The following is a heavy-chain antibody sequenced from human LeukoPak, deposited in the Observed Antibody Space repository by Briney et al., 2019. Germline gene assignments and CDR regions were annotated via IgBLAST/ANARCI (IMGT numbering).Heavy chain of an antibody. CDR2: IYYSGST. D-gene: IGHD2/OR15-2a*01. CDR1: GGSISSGDYY. J-gene: IGHJ3*02. CDR3: ARVLAPDAFDI. Sequence: PSETLSLTCTVSGGSISSGDYYWSWIRQPPGKGLEWIGYIYYSGSTYYNPSLKSRVTISVDTSKNQFSLKLSSVTAADTAVYYCARVLAPDAFDIWGQGTMVIISS. V-gene: IGHV4-30-4*08.